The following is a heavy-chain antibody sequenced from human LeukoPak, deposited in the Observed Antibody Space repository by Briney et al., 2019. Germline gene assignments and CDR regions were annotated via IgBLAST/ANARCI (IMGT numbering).Heavy chain of an antibody. D-gene: IGHD3/OR15-3a*01. CDR2: IYHSGST. J-gene: IGHJ4*02. Sequence: SETLSLTCGASGGSISRYYWSWIRQPPGKGLEWIGYIYHSGSTNSNPSLKTRLTISLDTSNKEVSLKLSSVTAADTAVYYCAGGNTRDDLDYWGQGILVTVSS. CDR1: GGSISRYY. CDR3: AGGNTRDDLDY. V-gene: IGHV4-4*08.